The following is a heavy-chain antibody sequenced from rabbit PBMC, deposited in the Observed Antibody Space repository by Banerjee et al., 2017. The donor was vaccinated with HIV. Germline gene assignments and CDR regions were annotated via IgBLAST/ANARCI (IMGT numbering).Heavy chain of an antibody. J-gene: IGHJ4*01. V-gene: IGHV1S45*01. CDR2: IGAGSSGTT. Sequence: QEQLEESGGDLVQPEGSLTLTCKASGFTLSSYWMWWVRQAPGKGLEWIACIGAGSSGTTYYASWAKGRFTISKTSSTTVTLQMTSLTAADTATYFCARDTYGYTGYGWNFNLWGPGTLVTVS. D-gene: IGHD7-1*01. CDR3: ARDTYGYTGYGWNFNL. CDR1: GFTLSSYW.